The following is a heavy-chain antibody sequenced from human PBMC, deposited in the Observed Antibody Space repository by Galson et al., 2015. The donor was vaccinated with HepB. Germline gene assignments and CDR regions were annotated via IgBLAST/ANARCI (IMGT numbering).Heavy chain of an antibody. CDR2: IVVGSGNT. CDR3: AASYDGDLGDI. CDR1: GFTFTSSA. J-gene: IGHJ3*02. D-gene: IGHD2-21*01. Sequence: SVKVSCKASGFTFTSSAVQWVRQARGQRLEWIGWIVVGSGNTNYAQMFQERVTITRDMSTSTAYMELSSLRSEDTAVYYCAASYDGDLGDIWGQGTMVTVSS. V-gene: IGHV1-58*01.